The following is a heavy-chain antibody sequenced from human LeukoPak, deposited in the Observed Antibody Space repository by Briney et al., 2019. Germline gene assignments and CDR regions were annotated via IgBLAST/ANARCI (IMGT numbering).Heavy chain of an antibody. V-gene: IGHV4-59*01. J-gene: IGHJ5*02. CDR1: GGSISSYY. CDR3: ASGGYTSGYAMQGGWFDP. D-gene: IGHD5-18*01. CDR2: IHDSGST. Sequence: SETLSLTCIVSGGSISSYYWGWIRQPPGQGLEWIGYIHDSGSTNYNPSLKSRATISVDTSKNQFSLSLRSVTAADTAVYFCASGGYTSGYAMQGGWFDPWGQGTLVTVSS.